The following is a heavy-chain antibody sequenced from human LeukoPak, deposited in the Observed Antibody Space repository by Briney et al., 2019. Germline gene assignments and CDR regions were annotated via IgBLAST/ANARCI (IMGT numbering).Heavy chain of an antibody. V-gene: IGHV1-18*01. D-gene: IGHD3-16*02. CDR2: ITVDNGNT. J-gene: IGHJ4*02. CDR1: GYTFTNYA. CDR3: ARGAGYDYVWKSYRYYDF. Sequence: ASVKVSCKASGYTFTNYAVSWVRQAPGQGLEWMGWITVDNGNTHYAQNFQGRVTMTTDTSTSTVYMELRSLRSDDTAVYYCARGAGYDYVWKSYRYYDFWGGGTLVSVSS.